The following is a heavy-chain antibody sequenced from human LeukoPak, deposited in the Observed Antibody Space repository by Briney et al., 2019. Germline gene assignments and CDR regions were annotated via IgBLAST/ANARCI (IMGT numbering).Heavy chain of an antibody. D-gene: IGHD6-19*01. CDR1: GFTFSSYA. Sequence: PGGSLRLSCAASGFTFSSYAMSWIRQAPGKGLEWVSYISSSGSSTYYADSVKGRFTISRDNAKNSLYLQMNSLRAEDTAIYYCAGAGNGWSSDVWGKGTTVTVSS. CDR3: AGAGNGWSSDV. J-gene: IGHJ6*04. CDR2: ISSSGSST. V-gene: IGHV3-23*01.